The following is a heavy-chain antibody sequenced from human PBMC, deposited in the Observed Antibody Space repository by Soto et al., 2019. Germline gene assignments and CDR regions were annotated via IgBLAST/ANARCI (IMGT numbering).Heavy chain of an antibody. D-gene: IGHD2-15*01. CDR3: ARVADCSGGRCYFSVDY. CDR1: GVSITSHY. V-gene: IGHV4-59*08. CDR2: MHHSGST. J-gene: IGHJ4*02. Sequence: SETLSLTCTVSGVSITSHYWSWIRQSPGKGLEWIAYMHHSGSTNYNPSLKSRVTVSIDTSKSQVSLRLSSVTAADTAVYYCARVADCSGGRCYFSVDYWGQGTLVTSPQ.